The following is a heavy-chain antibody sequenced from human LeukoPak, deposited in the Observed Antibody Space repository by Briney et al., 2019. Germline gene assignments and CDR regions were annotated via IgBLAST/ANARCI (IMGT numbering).Heavy chain of an antibody. J-gene: IGHJ3*02. CDR3: ARDKGSGWYHDAFDI. D-gene: IGHD6-19*01. Sequence: GASVKVSCKASGYTFTSYAMHWVRQAPGQRLEWMGWINAGNGNTKYSRKFQGRVTITRDTSASTAYMELSSLRSEDTAVYYCARDKGSGWYHDAFDIWGQGIMVTVSS. CDR1: GYTFTSYA. V-gene: IGHV1-3*01. CDR2: INAGNGNT.